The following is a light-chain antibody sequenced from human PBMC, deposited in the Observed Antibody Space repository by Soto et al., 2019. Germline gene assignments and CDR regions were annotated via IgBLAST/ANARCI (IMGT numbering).Light chain of an antibody. Sequence: SHSLSALSGWLSDRRPIXVWASQSISNWLAWYQQIPGKAPKLLIHDASSLGSGVPSRFSGSGSGTQFTLTISSLQPDDSATYCSRHYKGYSGTSGQ. CDR3: RHYKGYSGT. J-gene: IGKJ5*01. CDR2: DAS. V-gene: IGKV1-5*01. CDR1: QSISNW.